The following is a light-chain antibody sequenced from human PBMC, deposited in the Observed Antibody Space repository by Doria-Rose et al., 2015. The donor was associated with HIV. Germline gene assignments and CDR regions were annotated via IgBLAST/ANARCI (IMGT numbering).Light chain of an antibody. V-gene: IGKV3-20*01. CDR2: GAS. J-gene: IGKJ1*01. Sequence: EIVLTQSPGTLSLSPGERATLSCRASQSVSATYLAWYQQRPGQSPMLLIYGASSRATDIPDRFSGSGSGTDFTLTSSRLEPEDFAVYYCHQYASSRTFGQGTKVEIK. CDR1: QSVSATY. CDR3: HQYASSRT.